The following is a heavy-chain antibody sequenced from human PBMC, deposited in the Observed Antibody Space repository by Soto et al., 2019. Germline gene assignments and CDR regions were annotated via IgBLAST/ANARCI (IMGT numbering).Heavy chain of an antibody. CDR2: ISYDGSNK. Sequence: QVQLVESGGGVVQPGRSLRLSCAASGFTFSSYAMYWVRQAPGKGLEWVAVISYDGSNKYYADSVKGRFNISRANSKNTLYLQMNSLRAENTAVYYGARSGWDGGSCYTLVGLRYGMDVWGQGTTVTVSS. J-gene: IGHJ6*02. CDR3: ARSGWDGGSCYTLVGLRYGMDV. D-gene: IGHD2-15*01. CDR1: GFTFSSYA. V-gene: IGHV3-30-3*01.